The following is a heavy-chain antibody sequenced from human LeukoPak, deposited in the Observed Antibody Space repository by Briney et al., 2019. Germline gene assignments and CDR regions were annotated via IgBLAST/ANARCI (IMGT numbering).Heavy chain of an antibody. Sequence: GGSLRLSCAASGXTFSSYAMSWVPQAPGKGLEWVSTFSGGGGSTYYADSVKGRFTISRDNSKNTLYLQMNSLRAEDTAVYYCAKASCSSSSCYADYWGQGTLVTVSS. CDR1: GXTFSSYA. J-gene: IGHJ4*02. V-gene: IGHV3-23*01. CDR2: FSGGGGST. CDR3: AKASCSSSSCYADY. D-gene: IGHD2-2*01.